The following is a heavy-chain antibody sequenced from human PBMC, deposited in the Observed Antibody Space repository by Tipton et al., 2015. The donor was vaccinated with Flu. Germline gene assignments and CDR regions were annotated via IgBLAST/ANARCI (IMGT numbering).Heavy chain of an antibody. D-gene: IGHD6-19*01. Sequence: TLSLTCTVSGGSISSSRYYWAWIRQPPGKGLQWIGSMYYTGKTYYNWSLKSRVTISGDTSENQLSLKLTSVTAADTAVYYCVGKEGIPVAPTYWGQGTLVTVSS. CDR3: VGKEGIPVAPTY. CDR1: GGSISSSRYY. CDR2: MYYTGKT. J-gene: IGHJ4*02. V-gene: IGHV4-39*01.